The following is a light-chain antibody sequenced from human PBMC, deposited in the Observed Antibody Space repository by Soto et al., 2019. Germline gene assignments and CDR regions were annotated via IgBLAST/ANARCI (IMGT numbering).Light chain of an antibody. CDR3: CSYAGSSTSVV. CDR1: SSDVGSYNL. CDR2: EGS. V-gene: IGLV2-23*01. J-gene: IGLJ2*01. Sequence: QSALTQPASVSGSPGQSITISCTGTSSDVGSYNLVSWYQQHPGKAPKLMIYEGSKRPSGVSNRFSGSKSGNTASLTISGLQAEDEADYHCCSYAGSSTSVVFGGGTQLTVL.